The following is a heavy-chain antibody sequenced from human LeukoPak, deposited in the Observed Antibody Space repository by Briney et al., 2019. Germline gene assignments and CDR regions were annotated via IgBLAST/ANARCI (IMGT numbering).Heavy chain of an antibody. J-gene: IGHJ6*03. CDR3: ARDAVITITYYYYYYMDV. Sequence: SETLSLTCTVSGGSISSGSYYWSWIRQPAGKGLEWIGRIYTSGSTNYNPSLKSRVTISVDTSKNQFSLKLSSVTAADAAVCYCARDAVITITYYYYYYMDVWGKGTTVTVSS. CDR2: IYTSGST. D-gene: IGHD3-3*01. CDR1: GGSISSGSYY. V-gene: IGHV4-61*02.